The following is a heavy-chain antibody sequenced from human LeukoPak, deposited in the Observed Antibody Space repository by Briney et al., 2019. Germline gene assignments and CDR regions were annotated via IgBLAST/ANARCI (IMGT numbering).Heavy chain of an antibody. Sequence: PGGSLRLSCAASGFYAMSWVRQAQGKGLEWVSAISGSGGSTYYADSVKGRFTISRDNSKNTLYLQMNSLRAEDTAVYYCAKDGLYYYDSSGYYRFDYWGQGTLVTVSS. V-gene: IGHV3-23*01. CDR2: ISGSGGST. CDR3: AKDGLYYYDSSGYYRFDY. D-gene: IGHD3-22*01. CDR1: GFYA. J-gene: IGHJ4*02.